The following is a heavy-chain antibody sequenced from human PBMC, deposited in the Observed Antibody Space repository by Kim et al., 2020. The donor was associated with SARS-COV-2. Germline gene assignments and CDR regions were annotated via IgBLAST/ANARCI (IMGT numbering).Heavy chain of an antibody. Sequence: SVKVSCKASGGTFSSYAISWVRQAPGQGLEWMGGIIPIFGTANYAQKFQGRVTITAEESTSTAYMELSSLRSEDTAVYYCATGGVSHYYMDVWGKGTTVTVSS. CDR3: ATGGVSHYYMDV. V-gene: IGHV1-69*13. J-gene: IGHJ6*03. D-gene: IGHD6-13*01. CDR2: IIPIFGTA. CDR1: GGTFSSYA.